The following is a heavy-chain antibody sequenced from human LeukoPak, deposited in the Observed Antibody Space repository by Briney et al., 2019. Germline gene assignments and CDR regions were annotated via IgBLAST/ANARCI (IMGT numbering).Heavy chain of an antibody. CDR1: GFTFSGSA. D-gene: IGHD6-13*01. J-gene: IGHJ3*02. Sequence: PGGSLRLSCAASGFTFSGSAMHWVRQASGKGLEWVGRIRSKANSYATAYAASVKGRFTISRDDSKNTAYLQMNSLKTEDTAVYYCTRLRESSSWYLTDSDAFDIWGQGTMVTVSS. V-gene: IGHV3-73*01. CDR2: IRSKANSYAT. CDR3: TRLRESSSWYLTDSDAFDI.